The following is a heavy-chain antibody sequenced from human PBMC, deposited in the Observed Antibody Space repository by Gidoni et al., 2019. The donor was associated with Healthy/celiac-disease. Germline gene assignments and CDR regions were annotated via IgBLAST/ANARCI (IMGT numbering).Heavy chain of an antibody. J-gene: IGHJ4*02. V-gene: IGHV1-69*01. CDR1: GGTFSSYA. Sequence: QVQLVQSGAEVKKPGSSVKVSCKASGGTFSSYAISWVQQAPGQGLEWMGGIIPIFGTANYAQKFQGRVTITADESTSTAYMELSSLRSEDTAVYYCARDRDYGGNPTFDYWGQGTLVTVSS. D-gene: IGHD4-17*01. CDR3: ARDRDYGGNPTFDY. CDR2: IIPIFGTA.